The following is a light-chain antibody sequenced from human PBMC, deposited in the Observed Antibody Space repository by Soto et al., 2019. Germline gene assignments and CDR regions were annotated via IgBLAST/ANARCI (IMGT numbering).Light chain of an antibody. CDR2: TTD. CDR3: LLYYGGAHLM. CDR1: TGAVTSGNY. Sequence: QTVVTREPSLTVSPGGTVTLTCASSTGAVTSGNYPSWFQQKPGQAPRTLIYTTDDKHSWTPARFSGSLLGGKAALTLSGAQPEDEAEYYCLLYYGGAHLMFGGGTQLTVL. J-gene: IGLJ3*02. V-gene: IGLV7-43*01.